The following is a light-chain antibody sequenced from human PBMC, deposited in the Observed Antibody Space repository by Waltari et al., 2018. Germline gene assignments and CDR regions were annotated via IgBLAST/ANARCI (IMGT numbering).Light chain of an antibody. CDR2: EVS. CDR3: IQGDHLPYT. V-gene: IGKV2-29*03. CDR1: QSLLHSDGKTY. J-gene: IGKJ2*01. Sequence: DIVMTQTPLSLSVTPGQPASISCKSSQSLLHSDGKTYLYWYLQKPGQSPQLLIYEVSSWYTGVPERFSGSGSGTDFTLNISRLEPEDVAVYYCIQGDHLPYTFGQGTKLEIK.